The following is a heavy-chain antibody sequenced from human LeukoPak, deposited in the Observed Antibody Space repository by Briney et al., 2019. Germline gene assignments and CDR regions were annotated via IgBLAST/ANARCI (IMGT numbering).Heavy chain of an antibody. D-gene: IGHD4-17*01. CDR1: GGSISSYY. CDR3: AKITPGDYAREGFNWFDP. V-gene: IGHV4-59*01. CDR2: IYYSGST. Sequence: SETLSLTCTVSGGSISSYYWSWIRQPPGKGLEWIGCIYYSGSTNYNPSFKSRVTISVDTSKNQFSLKLSSVTAADTAVYYCAKITPGDYAREGFNWFDPWGQGTLVTVSS. J-gene: IGHJ5*02.